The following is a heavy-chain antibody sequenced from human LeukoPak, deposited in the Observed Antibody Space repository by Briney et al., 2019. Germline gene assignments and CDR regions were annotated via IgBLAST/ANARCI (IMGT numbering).Heavy chain of an antibody. CDR3: ARDSRRVDNYYDSSADRGYFDY. CDR1: GGTFSSYA. CDR2: IIPIFGTA. Sequence: SVKVSCKASGGTFSSYAISWVRQAPGQGLEWMGGIIPIFGTANYAQKFQGRVTITTDESTSTAYMELSSLRSEDTAVYYCARDSRRVDNYYDSSADRGYFDYWGQGTLVTVSS. D-gene: IGHD3-22*01. V-gene: IGHV1-69*05. J-gene: IGHJ4*02.